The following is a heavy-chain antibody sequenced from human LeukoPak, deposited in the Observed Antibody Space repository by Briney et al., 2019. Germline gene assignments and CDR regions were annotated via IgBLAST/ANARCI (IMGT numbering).Heavy chain of an antibody. Sequence: ASVKVSCKASGGTFSSYAISWVRQAPGQGLEWMGRIIPILGIANYAQKFQGRVTITADKSTSTAYMELSSLRSEDTAVYYCASGQTSQSIAVAHWFDPWGQGTLVTVSS. D-gene: IGHD6-19*01. V-gene: IGHV1-69*04. CDR3: ASGQTSQSIAVAHWFDP. J-gene: IGHJ5*02. CDR1: GGTFSSYA. CDR2: IIPILGIA.